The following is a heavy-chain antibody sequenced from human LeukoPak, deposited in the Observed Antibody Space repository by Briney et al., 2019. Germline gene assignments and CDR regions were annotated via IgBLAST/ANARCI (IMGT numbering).Heavy chain of an antibody. CDR2: IIPILGIA. CDR1: GGTFGIYS. D-gene: IGHD2-2*01. Sequence: SVKVSCKASGGTFGIYSISWVRQAPGQGLEWLGRIIPILGIADYAQKFQDRVTITADKSTTTAYMELSSLRSEDTAVYYCARGSCTSSSCYHDFDYWGQGTLVTVSS. J-gene: IGHJ4*02. V-gene: IGHV1-69*04. CDR3: ARGSCTSSSCYHDFDY.